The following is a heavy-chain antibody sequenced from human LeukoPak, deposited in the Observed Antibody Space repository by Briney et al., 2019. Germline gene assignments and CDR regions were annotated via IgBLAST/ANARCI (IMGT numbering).Heavy chain of an antibody. CDR3: ARQIGTLYYGMDV. Sequence: PSETLSLTCAVYGGSFSGYYWSWIRQPPGKGLEWIGEINHSGSTNYNPSLKSRVTISVGTSKNQFSLKLSSVTAADTAVYYCARQIGTLYYGMDVWGQGTTVTVSS. V-gene: IGHV4-34*01. J-gene: IGHJ6*02. D-gene: IGHD1-14*01. CDR1: GGSFSGYY. CDR2: INHSGST.